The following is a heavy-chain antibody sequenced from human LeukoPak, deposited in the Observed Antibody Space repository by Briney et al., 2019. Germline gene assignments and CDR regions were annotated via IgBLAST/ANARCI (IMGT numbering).Heavy chain of an antibody. D-gene: IGHD3-22*01. CDR2: INHSGTT. CDR1: GGSFSGYY. V-gene: IGHV4-34*01. CDR3: ARRSHYSDSSGYNI. J-gene: IGHJ3*02. Sequence: SETLSLTCAVHGGSFSGYYWSWIRQPPGKGLEWIAEINHSGTTNYNPSLKSRVTISVDTSKNQFSLKLSSVTAADTAVYYCARRSHYSDSSGYNIWGQGTMVTVSS.